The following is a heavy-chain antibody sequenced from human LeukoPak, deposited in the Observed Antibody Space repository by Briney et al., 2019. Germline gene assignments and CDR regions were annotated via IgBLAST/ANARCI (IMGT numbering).Heavy chain of an antibody. CDR1: GYSFTSYW. Sequence: GESLKISCKGSGYSFTSYWIGWVRQMPGKGLEWMGIIYPGDSDTRYSPSFRGQVTVSADKSISTAYLQWSSLKASDTAMYYCARRNYYGSENNWFDPWGQGTLVTVSS. V-gene: IGHV5-51*01. J-gene: IGHJ5*02. CDR2: IYPGDSDT. CDR3: ARRNYYGSENNWFDP. D-gene: IGHD3-10*01.